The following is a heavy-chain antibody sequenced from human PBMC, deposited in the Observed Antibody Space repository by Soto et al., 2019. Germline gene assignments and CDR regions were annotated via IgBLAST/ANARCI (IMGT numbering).Heavy chain of an antibody. V-gene: IGHV3-30*18. J-gene: IGHJ4*02. D-gene: IGHD5-18*01. CDR2: ISYDGSNK. Sequence: QVQLVESGGGVVQPGRSLRLSCAASGFTFSSYGMHWVRQAPGKGLEWVAVISYDGSNKYYADSVKGRFTISRDNSKNRLYLQMNSLTAEDTAVYYCAKERYSYGGLGYWGQGTLVTVSS. CDR1: GFTFSSYG. CDR3: AKERYSYGGLGY.